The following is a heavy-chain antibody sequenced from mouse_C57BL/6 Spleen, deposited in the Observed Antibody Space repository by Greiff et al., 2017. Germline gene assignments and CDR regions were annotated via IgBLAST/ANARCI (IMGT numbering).Heavy chain of an antibody. V-gene: IGHV5-16*01. CDR2: INYDGSST. J-gene: IGHJ2*01. Sequence: EVQRVESEGGLVQPGSSMKLSCTASGFTFSDYYMAWVRQVPEKGLEWVANINYDGSSTYYLDSLKSRFIISGDNAKNILYLQMSSLKSEDTATYYCARVRGVYYFDYWGQGTTLTVSS. CDR1: GFTFSDYY. CDR3: ARVRGVYYFDY.